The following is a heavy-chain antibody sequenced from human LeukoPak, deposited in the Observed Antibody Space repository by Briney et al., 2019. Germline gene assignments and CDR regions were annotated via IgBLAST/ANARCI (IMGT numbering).Heavy chain of an antibody. CDR3: ARGRYVDWLFDY. Sequence: GGSLRLSCAASGFDCSRYWMTWVRQAPGKGLEWVANIEQDGGEEYYVDSVKGRFTISRDNAKNSLYLQMNSLRVEDTAVYYCARGRYVDWLFDYWGQGTLVSVSS. CDR1: GFDCSRYW. J-gene: IGHJ4*02. D-gene: IGHD3-9*01. CDR2: IEQDGGEE. V-gene: IGHV3-7*03.